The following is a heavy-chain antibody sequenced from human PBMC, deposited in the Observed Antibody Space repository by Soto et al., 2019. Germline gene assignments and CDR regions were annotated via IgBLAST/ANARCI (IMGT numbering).Heavy chain of an antibody. Sequence: GGSLRLSCEASGFTFSDYYMTWVRQAPGKGLEWVSYISRNAETMLYADSVKGRFTISRDNANHSTFLQINSLRAEDTAVYYCTRGNNYGRTLDFWGQGSLVTVS. D-gene: IGHD5-18*01. J-gene: IGHJ4*02. V-gene: IGHV3-11*01. CDR2: ISRNAETM. CDR1: GFTFSDYY. CDR3: TRGNNYGRTLDF.